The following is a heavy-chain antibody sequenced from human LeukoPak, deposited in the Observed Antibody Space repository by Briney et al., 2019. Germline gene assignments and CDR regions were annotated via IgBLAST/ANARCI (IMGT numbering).Heavy chain of an antibody. V-gene: IGHV4-4*09. D-gene: IGHD1-1*01. CDR3: ARGVGLTQGGTFDY. J-gene: IGHJ4*02. CDR1: GGSISSYY. Sequence: SETLSLTCTVSGGSISSYYGSWIRQPPGRGLEWIGSIYHSGSTHYNSSLKSRVTISVDTSKNQLSLKLSSVTAADTAVYYCARGVGLTQGGTFDYWGQGTLVTVSS. CDR2: IYHSGST.